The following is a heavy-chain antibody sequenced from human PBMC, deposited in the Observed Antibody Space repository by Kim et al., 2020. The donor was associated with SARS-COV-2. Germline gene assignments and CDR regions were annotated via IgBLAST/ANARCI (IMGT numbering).Heavy chain of an antibody. D-gene: IGHD5-12*01. V-gene: IGHV3-43*01. Sequence: GGSLRLSCAASGFTFDDYTMHWVRQAPGKGLEWVSLISWDGGSTYYADSVKGRFTISRDNSKNSLYLQMNSLRTEDTALYYCAKDMNPIVATITAYYGMDVWGQGTTVTVSS. CDR2: ISWDGGST. CDR1: GFTFDDYT. J-gene: IGHJ6*02. CDR3: AKDMNPIVATITAYYGMDV.